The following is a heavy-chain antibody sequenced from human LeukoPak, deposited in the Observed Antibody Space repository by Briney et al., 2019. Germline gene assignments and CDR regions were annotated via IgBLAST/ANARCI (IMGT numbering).Heavy chain of an antibody. CDR1: GGSISSYY. V-gene: IGHV4-59*12. D-gene: IGHD5-24*01. J-gene: IGHJ5*02. Sequence: KPSETLSLTCTVSGGSISSYYWSWIRQPPGKGLEWIGYISYSGSTNYNPSLKSRVTISVDTSKNQFSLRLSSVTAADTAVYYCARESLTWLQSRTSWFDPWGQGTLVTVSS. CDR2: ISYSGST. CDR3: ARESLTWLQSRTSWFDP.